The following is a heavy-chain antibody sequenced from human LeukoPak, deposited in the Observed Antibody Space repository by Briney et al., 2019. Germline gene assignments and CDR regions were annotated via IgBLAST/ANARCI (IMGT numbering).Heavy chain of an antibody. CDR1: GFTFASYS. CDR2: ISGSGADT. Sequence: GGSLRLSCVASGFTFASYSMTWVRQTPGKRLEWVASISGSGADTHYADSVKGRFTISRDSSKDTLNLHLNNLRVEDTAVYYCARDQGPDYRPIGSATQFSWGRGTLVAVSP. D-gene: IGHD4-17*01. CDR3: ARDQGPDYRPIGSATQFS. V-gene: IGHV3-23*01. J-gene: IGHJ5*02.